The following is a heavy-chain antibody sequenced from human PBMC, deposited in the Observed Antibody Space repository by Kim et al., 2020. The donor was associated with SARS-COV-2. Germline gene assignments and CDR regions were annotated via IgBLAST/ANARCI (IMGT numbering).Heavy chain of an antibody. J-gene: IGHJ6*02. CDR1: GFTFSSYE. V-gene: IGHV3-48*03. CDR2: ISSSGSTI. CDR3: ARLGVPMGWQLGYYYYYGMDV. D-gene: IGHD6-6*01. Sequence: GGSLRLSCAASGFTFSSYEMNWVRQAPGKGLEWVSYISSSGSTIYYADSVKGRFTISRDNAKNSLYLQMNSLRAEDTAVYYCARLGVPMGWQLGYYYYYGMDVWGQGTTVTVSS.